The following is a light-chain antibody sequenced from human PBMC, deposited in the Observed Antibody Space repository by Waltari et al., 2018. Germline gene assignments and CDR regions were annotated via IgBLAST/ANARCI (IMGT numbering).Light chain of an antibody. CDR3: SAWDCSLSAWV. J-gene: IGLJ2*01. Sequence: QVGLTQPPSVSKGLRQTATLTCTGNSNNVGNQGAAWLQQHQGHPPKLLSYRNNNRPSGISERFSGSRAGNTASLTITGLQPEDEADYYCSAWDCSLSAWVFGGGTRLTVL. V-gene: IGLV10-54*04. CDR1: SNNVGNQG. CDR2: RNN.